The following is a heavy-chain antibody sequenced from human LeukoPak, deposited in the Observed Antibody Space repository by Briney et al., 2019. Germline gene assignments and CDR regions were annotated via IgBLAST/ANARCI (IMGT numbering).Heavy chain of an antibody. CDR3: AKRGSSSEGSCYYYYMDV. V-gene: IGHV3-7*01. J-gene: IGHJ6*03. CDR2: IKQDEIAK. D-gene: IGHD6-6*01. CDR1: GFTFSRDG. Sequence: GGSLRLSCAASGFTFSRDGMNWVRQAPGQGRAWVANIKQDEIAKYYVDSVKGRLNISRDNAKNSLYLQMNSLRPEESGVYYCAKRGSSSEGSCYYYYMDVWGKGTTVTVSS.